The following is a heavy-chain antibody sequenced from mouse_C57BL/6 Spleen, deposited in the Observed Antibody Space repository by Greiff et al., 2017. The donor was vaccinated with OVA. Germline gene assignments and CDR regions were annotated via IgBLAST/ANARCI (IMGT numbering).Heavy chain of an antibody. Sequence: EVKLEESGAELVRPGASVKLSCTASGFNIKDDYMHWVKQRPEQGLEWIGWIDPENGDTEYASKFQGKATITADTSSNTAYLQLSSLTSEDTAVYYCTPYSNYDYWGQGTTLTVSS. J-gene: IGHJ2*01. CDR3: TPYSNYDY. CDR1: GFNIKDDY. CDR2: IDPENGDT. V-gene: IGHV14-4*01. D-gene: IGHD2-5*01.